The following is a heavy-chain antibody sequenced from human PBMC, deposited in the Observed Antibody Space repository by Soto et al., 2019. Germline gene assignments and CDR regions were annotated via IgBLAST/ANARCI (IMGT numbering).Heavy chain of an antibody. V-gene: IGHV1-8*01. Sequence: QVQLVQSGAEVKKPGASVKVSCKGSGYTFTSYHINWVRQATGQGLEWMGWMNPNSGNTGYAQTLQGRVTMTCHTSISTAYMELSSLRFEDTPMYYGARGHKSSNKNWLDHSGQGTLVTVSS. CDR2: MNPNSGNT. D-gene: IGHD6-6*01. CDR3: ARGHKSSNKNWLDH. J-gene: IGHJ5*02. CDR1: GYTFTSYH.